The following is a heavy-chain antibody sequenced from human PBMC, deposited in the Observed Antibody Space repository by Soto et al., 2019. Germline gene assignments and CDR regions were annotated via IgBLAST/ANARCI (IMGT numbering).Heavy chain of an antibody. J-gene: IGHJ5*02. D-gene: IGHD5-12*01. CDR3: ARDTYSGYDFGL. Sequence: PAETLSVTCSFSGASVAVGSYYWSWVRQPPGKGLEWIGYIPSRGRPFYNPSLTSRGTISADTSKNQLSLQLTSVTAADTAVYYCARDTYSGYDFGLWGQGTLVTVSS. V-gene: IGHV4-30-4*01. CDR2: IPSRGRP. CDR1: GASVAVGSYY.